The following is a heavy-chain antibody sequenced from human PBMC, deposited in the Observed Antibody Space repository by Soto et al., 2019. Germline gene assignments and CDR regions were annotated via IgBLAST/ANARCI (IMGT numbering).Heavy chain of an antibody. CDR2: IYWDDDK. D-gene: IGHD3-9*01. V-gene: IGHV2-5*02. Sequence: PTLVNPTQTLTLTCTFSGFSLSTSGVGVGWIRQPPGKALEWLALIYWDDDKRYSPSLKSRLTITKDTSKNQVVLTMTNMDPVDTATYYCAHRTRLVIYGYFDYWGQGTLVTVSS. CDR3: AHRTRLVIYGYFDY. CDR1: GFSLSTSGVG. J-gene: IGHJ4*02.